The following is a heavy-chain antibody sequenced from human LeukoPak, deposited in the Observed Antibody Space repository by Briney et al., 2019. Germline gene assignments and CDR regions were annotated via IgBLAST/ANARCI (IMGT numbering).Heavy chain of an antibody. D-gene: IGHD3-10*02. Sequence: PSETLSLTCAVSGGSISSGGYSWSWIRQPPGKGLEWIGYIYHSGSTYYNPPLKSRVTISVDRSKNQFSLKLSSVTAADTAVYYCARDLGMFGNWFDPWGQGTLVTVSS. CDR3: ARDLGMFGNWFDP. CDR2: IYHSGST. V-gene: IGHV4-30-2*01. J-gene: IGHJ5*02. CDR1: GGSISSGGYS.